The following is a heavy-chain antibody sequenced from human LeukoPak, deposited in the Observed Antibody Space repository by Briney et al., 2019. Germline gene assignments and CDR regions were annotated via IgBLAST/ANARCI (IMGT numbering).Heavy chain of an antibody. J-gene: IGHJ3*02. Sequence: ASVKVSCKTSGYTFTDYYIHWVRQAPGQGLEWMGWINPKSVVTRYAQNFQDRVTMTRDTSITTAYMELSGLRSDDTALYYCARGSEVGGTEKNALDIWGQGTMVTVSS. CDR2: INPKSVVT. V-gene: IGHV1-2*02. CDR3: ARGSEVGGTEKNALDI. D-gene: IGHD1-26*01. CDR1: GYTFTDYY.